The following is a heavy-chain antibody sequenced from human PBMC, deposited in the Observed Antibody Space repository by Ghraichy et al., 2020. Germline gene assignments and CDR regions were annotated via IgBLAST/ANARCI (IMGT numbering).Heavy chain of an antibody. Sequence: SETLSLTCTVSGGSVNSGSYYWSWIRQPPGKGLEWIGYIYYSGTTSYNPSLKSRVTISVDTSKNQFSLKLSSVTAADTAVYYCARDRGYGSGTYYFEYWGQGTLVTVSS. V-gene: IGHV4-61*01. CDR1: GGSVNSGSYY. CDR2: IYYSGTT. CDR3: ARDRGYGSGTYYFEY. D-gene: IGHD3-10*01. J-gene: IGHJ4*02.